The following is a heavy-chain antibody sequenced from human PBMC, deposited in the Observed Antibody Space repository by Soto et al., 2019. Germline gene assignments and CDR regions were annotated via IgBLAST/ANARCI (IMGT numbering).Heavy chain of an antibody. D-gene: IGHD4-17*01. J-gene: IGHJ2*01. Sequence: ASVKVSCKASGFTFTSSAVQWVRQARGQRLEWIGWIVVGSGNTNYAQKFQERVTITRDMSTSTAYMELSSLRSEDTAVYYCAADYGGNSVGWYFDLWGRGTLVTVPQ. CDR1: GFTFTSSA. CDR2: IVVGSGNT. V-gene: IGHV1-58*01. CDR3: AADYGGNSVGWYFDL.